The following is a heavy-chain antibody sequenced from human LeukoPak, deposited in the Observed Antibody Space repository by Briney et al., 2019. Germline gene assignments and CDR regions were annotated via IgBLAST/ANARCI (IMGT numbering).Heavy chain of an antibody. V-gene: IGHV3-7*01. Sequence: GGSLRLSCAASGFSNYWMSWVRQAPGKGLEWVANINQNGGEKYYVDSVKGRFTISRDTAKNPLYLQMNTLRAEDTAVYYCTTGGTSYPLLDYWGQGTLVTVSS. CDR2: INQNGGEK. CDR1: GFSNYW. D-gene: IGHD2-2*01. J-gene: IGHJ4*02. CDR3: TTGGTSYPLLDY.